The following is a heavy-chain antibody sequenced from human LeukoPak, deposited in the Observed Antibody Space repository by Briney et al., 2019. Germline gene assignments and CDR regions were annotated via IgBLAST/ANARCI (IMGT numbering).Heavy chain of an antibody. D-gene: IGHD2-21*01. V-gene: IGHV3-30*02. CDR2: IQYDGRDN. CDR3: AKDDSSPVIPGVADALDV. J-gene: IGHJ3*01. Sequence: GGSLRLSCAASGFTSSSYGLHWVRQGPGKGLEWVAFIQYDGRDNYYADSVTGRFSISRDNSKNTGYLQMNSLRAEDTAIYYCAKDDSSPVIPGVADALDVWGQGTMVTVS. CDR1: GFTSSSYG.